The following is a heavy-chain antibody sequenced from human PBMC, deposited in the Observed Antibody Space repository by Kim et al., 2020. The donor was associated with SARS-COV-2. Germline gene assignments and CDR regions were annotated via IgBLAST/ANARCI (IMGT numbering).Heavy chain of an antibody. CDR2: IYYSGST. V-gene: IGHV4-39*01. J-gene: IGHJ4*02. CDR3: ARHERGFRLVYYYGRFDY. CDR1: GGSISSSSYY. Sequence: SETLSLICTVSGGSISSSSYYWGWIRQPPGKGLEWIGSIYYSGSTYYNPSLKSRVTISVDTSKNQFSLKLSSVTAADTAVYYCARHERGFRLVYYYGRFDYWGQGTLVTVSS. D-gene: IGHD3-10*01.